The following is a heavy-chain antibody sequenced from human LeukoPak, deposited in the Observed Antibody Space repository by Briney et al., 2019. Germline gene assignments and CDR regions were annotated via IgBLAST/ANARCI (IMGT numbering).Heavy chain of an antibody. CDR3: ARMVRGVTLDY. Sequence: PGGSLRLSCAASGFIFDDYGMSWVRQAPGKGLEWVSGINWNGGSTGYADSVKGRFTISRDNAKNSLYLQMNSLRTEETALFYCARMVRGVTLDYWGQGTLVTVSS. D-gene: IGHD3-10*01. J-gene: IGHJ4*02. V-gene: IGHV3-20*04. CDR1: GFIFDDYG. CDR2: INWNGGST.